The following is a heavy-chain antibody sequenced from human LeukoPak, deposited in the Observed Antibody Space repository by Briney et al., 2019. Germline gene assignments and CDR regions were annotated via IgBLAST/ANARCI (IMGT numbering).Heavy chain of an antibody. CDR3: AKVGPGVGGTGTMKCFDP. D-gene: IGHD6-19*01. CDR2: ISGSSGST. Sequence: PGGSLRLSCAASGFTFSSYAMNWVRQAPGKGLEWVSAISGSSGSTYYADSVKGRFTISRDNAKNTLYLQMNSLRAEDTAVYYCAKVGPGVGGTGTMKCFDPWGQGTLVTVSS. V-gene: IGHV3-23*01. J-gene: IGHJ5*02. CDR1: GFTFSSYA.